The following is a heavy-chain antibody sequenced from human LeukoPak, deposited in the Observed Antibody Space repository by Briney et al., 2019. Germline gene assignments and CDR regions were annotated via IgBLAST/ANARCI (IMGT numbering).Heavy chain of an antibody. CDR2: IYNSGNT. Sequence: SETLSLTCTVSGDSITRSYWSWIRQPAGKGLEWIGRIYNSGNTNYSPSLESRVTMSTDTSKNQFSLKLTSVTAADTAVYYCARGSFDSSGYYVFDYWGQGTLVTVSS. V-gene: IGHV4-4*07. CDR1: GDSITRSY. D-gene: IGHD3-22*01. J-gene: IGHJ4*02. CDR3: ARGSFDSSGYYVFDY.